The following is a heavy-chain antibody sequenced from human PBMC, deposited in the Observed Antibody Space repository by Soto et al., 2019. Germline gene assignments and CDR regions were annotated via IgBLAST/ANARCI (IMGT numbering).Heavy chain of an antibody. V-gene: IGHV3-23*01. J-gene: IGHJ6*02. D-gene: IGHD6-6*01. CDR2: MRESGGGT. CDR3: AKGQSSIAGRTYGLDV. Sequence: GWVWCTSMRESGGGTYYEDSGKGRFTISRSKARKTLHLQIKSWRAEDTAVFFCAKGQSSIAGRTYGLDVWGHGTTVTVSS.